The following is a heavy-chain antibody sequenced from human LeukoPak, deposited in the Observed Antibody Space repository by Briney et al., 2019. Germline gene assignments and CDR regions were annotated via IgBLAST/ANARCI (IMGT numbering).Heavy chain of an antibody. V-gene: IGHV4-39*07. CDR1: GGSISAYY. CDR2: IYYSGST. J-gene: IGHJ6*02. D-gene: IGHD3-22*01. Sequence: SETLSLTCTVSGGSISAYYWSWIRQPPGKGLEWIGSIYYSGSTYYNPSLKSRVTIPVDTSKNQFSLKLSSVTAADTAVYYCARVGGYVIVGSPYYYGMDVWGQGTTVTVSS. CDR3: ARVGGYVIVGSPYYYGMDV.